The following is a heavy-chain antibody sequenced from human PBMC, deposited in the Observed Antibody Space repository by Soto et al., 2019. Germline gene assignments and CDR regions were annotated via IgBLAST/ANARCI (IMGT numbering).Heavy chain of an antibody. Sequence: EVQLLDSGGGLVQPGGSLRLSCAASGFTFSSSAMSWVRQAPGKGLEWVSAVSGSGGTTYYADSVRGRFTISRDNSKNTLYLEMNSPRAEDTAIYCCARSTVDTIVPRGWCQYLDPWGQGTVVTVSS. CDR2: VSGSGGTT. V-gene: IGHV3-23*01. J-gene: IGHJ5*02. D-gene: IGHD5-18*01. CDR3: ARSTVDTIVPRGWCQYLDP. CDR1: GFTFSSSA.